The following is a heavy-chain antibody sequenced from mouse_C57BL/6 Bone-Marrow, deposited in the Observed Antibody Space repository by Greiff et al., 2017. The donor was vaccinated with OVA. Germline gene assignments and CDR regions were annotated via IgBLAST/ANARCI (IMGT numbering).Heavy chain of an antibody. J-gene: IGHJ1*03. CDR2: ISSGSSTI. V-gene: IGHV5-17*01. CDR3: ARINYGYFDV. Sequence: EVKLVESGGGLVKPGGSLKLSCAASGFTFSDYGMHWVRQAPEKGLEWVAYISSGSSTIYYADTVKGRFTISRDNAKNTLFLQMTSLRSEDTARYYCARINYGYFDVWGTGTTVTVSS. CDR1: GFTFSDYG.